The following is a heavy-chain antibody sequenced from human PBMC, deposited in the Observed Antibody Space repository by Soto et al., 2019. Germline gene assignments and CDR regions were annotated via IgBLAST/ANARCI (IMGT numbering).Heavy chain of an antibody. D-gene: IGHD6-13*01. CDR2: INRDGSSI. Sequence: EVQLVESGGGLVEPGGALRLSCAASGFTFSHYWMHWVRQAPGKGLVWVSRINRDGSSINYADSVQGRFTISRDNAKNTLYLQMTSLRAEDTAVYYCARLGAAAGTGDDWGQGTLVTVSS. CDR1: GFTFSHYW. J-gene: IGHJ4*02. CDR3: ARLGAAAGTGDD. V-gene: IGHV3-74*01.